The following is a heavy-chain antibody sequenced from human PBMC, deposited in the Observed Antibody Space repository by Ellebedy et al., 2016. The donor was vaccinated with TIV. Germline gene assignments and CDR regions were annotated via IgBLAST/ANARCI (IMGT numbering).Heavy chain of an antibody. V-gene: IGHV3-33*01. CDR1: GFTFRNYG. J-gene: IGHJ3*01. CDR2: IWYDGSLK. Sequence: GGSLRLXCAASGFTFRNYGMHWVRQAPGKGLEWVAVIWYDGSLKYYGDSVKGRFTVSRDNSKNTLYLQMDSLRAEDTAVYYCARGKDALDVWGLGTMVAVSS. CDR3: ARGKDALDV.